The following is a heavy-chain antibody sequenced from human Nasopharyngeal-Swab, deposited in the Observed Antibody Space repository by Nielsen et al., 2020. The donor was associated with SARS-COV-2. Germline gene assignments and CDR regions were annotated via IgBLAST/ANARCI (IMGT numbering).Heavy chain of an antibody. CDR3: ARRGERAMTTSPDY. Sequence: SETLSLTCTVSGGSISSYYWNWIRQPPGKGLEWIGYIYYSGSTNCNPSLKSRVTISVDTSENQFSLKLSSMTAADTAVYYCARRGERAMTTSPDYWGQGTLVTVSP. D-gene: IGHD4-17*01. V-gene: IGHV4-59*08. J-gene: IGHJ4*02. CDR1: GGSISSYY. CDR2: IYYSGST.